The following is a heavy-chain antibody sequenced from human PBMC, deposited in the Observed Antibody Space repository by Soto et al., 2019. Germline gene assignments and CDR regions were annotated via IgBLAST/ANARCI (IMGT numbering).Heavy chain of an antibody. CDR3: TCEVASGY. CDR1: GFTVNPYG. CDR2: ISRDGGTK. V-gene: IGHV3-30*03. Sequence: QVQLVESGGGVVQPGRSLRLSCAVSGFTVNPYGMHWVRQAPGKGLEWVAVISRDGGTKFYADSVKGRFTISRDNSRNTRFLEMNSLRGDDMDVYYCTCEVASGYWGQGTLVTISS. J-gene: IGHJ4*02. D-gene: IGHD2-21*01.